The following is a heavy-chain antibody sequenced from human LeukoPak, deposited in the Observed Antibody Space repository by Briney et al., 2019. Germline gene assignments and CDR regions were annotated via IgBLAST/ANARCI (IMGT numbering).Heavy chain of an antibody. CDR1: GFTFSSYG. CDR2: IWYDGSNK. J-gene: IGHJ5*02. V-gene: IGHV3-33*01. Sequence: PGGSLRLSCAASGFTFSSYGMHWVRQAPGKGLEWVAVIWYDGSNKYYADSVKGRFTISRDNSKNTLYLQMNSLRAEDTAVYYCARQTFNSDYRRYNWFDPWGQGTLVTVSS. CDR3: ARQTFNSDYRRYNWFDP. D-gene: IGHD5-12*01.